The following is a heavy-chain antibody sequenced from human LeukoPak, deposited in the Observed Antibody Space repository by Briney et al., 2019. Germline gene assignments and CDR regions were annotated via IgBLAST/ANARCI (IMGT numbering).Heavy chain of an antibody. V-gene: IGHV1-2*02. CDR1: GYTFTGYY. D-gene: IGHD2-2*01. CDR2: INPNSGGT. Sequence: GASVKVSCKASGYTFTGYYMHWVRQAPGQGLEWMGWINPNSGGTNYAQKFQGRVTMTRDTSISTAYMELSRLRSDDTAVYYCARDGTYCSSTSCYSGGYMDVWGKGTTVTVSS. CDR3: ARDGTYCSSTSCYSGGYMDV. J-gene: IGHJ6*03.